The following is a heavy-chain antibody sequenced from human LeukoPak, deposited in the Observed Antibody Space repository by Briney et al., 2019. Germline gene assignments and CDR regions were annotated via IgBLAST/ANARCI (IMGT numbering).Heavy chain of an antibody. J-gene: IGHJ4*02. CDR3: ARGDDDFWSGYLGY. D-gene: IGHD3-3*01. Sequence: SETLSLTCAVYGGSFSGYYWSWIRQPPGKGLEWIGEINHSGSTNYNPSLKSRVTISVDTSKNQFSLKLSSVTAAGTAVCYCARGDDDFWSGYLGYWGQGTLVTVSS. CDR1: GGSFSGYY. V-gene: IGHV4-34*01. CDR2: INHSGST.